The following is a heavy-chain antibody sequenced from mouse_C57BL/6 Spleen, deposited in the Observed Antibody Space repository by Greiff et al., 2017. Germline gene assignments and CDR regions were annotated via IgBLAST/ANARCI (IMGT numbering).Heavy chain of an antibody. CDR1: GFTFSDYG. CDR2: ISSGSSTI. Sequence: DVMLVESGGGLVKPGGSLKLSCAASGFTFSDYGMHWVRQAPEKGLEWVAYISSGSSTIYYADTVKGRFTISRGNAKNTLFLQMTSLRSEDTAMYYCARTTVDFDYWGQGTTLTVSS. J-gene: IGHJ2*01. CDR3: ARTTVDFDY. D-gene: IGHD1-1*01. V-gene: IGHV5-17*01.